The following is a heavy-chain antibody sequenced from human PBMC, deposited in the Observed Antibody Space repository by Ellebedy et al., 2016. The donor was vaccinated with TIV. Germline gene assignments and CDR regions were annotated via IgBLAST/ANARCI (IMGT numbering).Heavy chain of an antibody. CDR1: GFTFSDYW. V-gene: IGHV3-7*03. CDR2: IKQDGSEK. D-gene: IGHD3-10*01. Sequence: PGGSLRFSCAASGFTFSDYWMAWVRQAPGKGLEWVANIKQDGSEKSYVGSVEGRFTISRDNAKNSLYLQMNSLRAEDTAVYYCASWFGGRNYWGQGTLVTVSS. CDR3: ASWFGGRNY. J-gene: IGHJ4*02.